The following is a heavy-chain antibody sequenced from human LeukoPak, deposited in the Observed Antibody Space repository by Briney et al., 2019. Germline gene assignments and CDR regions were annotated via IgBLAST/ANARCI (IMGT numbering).Heavy chain of an antibody. CDR2: ITNTSSTI. V-gene: IGHV3-48*01. CDR1: GLTLSGYP. CDR3: ARDGGYSWDLDY. Sequence: GGSLRLSCAASGLTLSGYPMNWVRQAPGKGLEWVSYITNTSSTIYYADSVKGRFTISRDNAKNSLFLQMNSLRVEDTAVYYCARDGGYSWDLDYWGQGTLVTVSS. J-gene: IGHJ4*02. D-gene: IGHD5-18*01.